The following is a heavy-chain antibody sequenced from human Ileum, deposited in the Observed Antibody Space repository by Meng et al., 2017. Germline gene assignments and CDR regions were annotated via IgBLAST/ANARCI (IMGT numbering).Heavy chain of an antibody. J-gene: IGHJ4*02. CDR3: ASGSGSLDY. Sequence: QVQQQQSGPGLVKPSQTLSLTCAVSGGSVSSNIAAWNWIRQSPLRGLEWLGRTYYRSKWYSEYAVSVKSRISITPDTSKDQFSLQMNSVTPEDTAVYYCASGSGSLDYWGPGTLVTVSS. CDR1: GGSVSSNIAA. V-gene: IGHV6-1*01. D-gene: IGHD3-3*01. CDR2: TYYRSKWYS.